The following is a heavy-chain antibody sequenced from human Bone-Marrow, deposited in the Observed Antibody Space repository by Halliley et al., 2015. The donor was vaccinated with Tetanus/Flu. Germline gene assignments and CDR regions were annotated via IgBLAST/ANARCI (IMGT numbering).Heavy chain of an antibody. J-gene: IGHJ6*02. Sequence: GSPYYAGSVEGRFTISRANYKNALYLQMNSLNNEDSAVYFCAKDRGGTGDSKGWPRAHYGMDVWGQGTTVTVSS. CDR3: AKDRGGTGDSKGWPRAHYGMDV. D-gene: IGHD3-10*01. CDR2: GSP. V-gene: IGHV3-43*01.